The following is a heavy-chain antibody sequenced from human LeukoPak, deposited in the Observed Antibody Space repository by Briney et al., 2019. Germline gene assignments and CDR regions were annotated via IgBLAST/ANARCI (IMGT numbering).Heavy chain of an antibody. CDR1: GGSFSGYY. J-gene: IGHJ4*02. CDR2: IYHSGST. CDR3: ARDSYSSGWYDY. D-gene: IGHD6-19*01. V-gene: IGHV4-34*01. Sequence: SETLSLTCAVYGGSFSGYYWSWIRQPPGKGLEWIGEIYHSGSTNYNPSLKSRITISVDKSKNQFSLKLSSVTAADTAVYYCARDSYSSGWYDYWGQGTLVTVSS.